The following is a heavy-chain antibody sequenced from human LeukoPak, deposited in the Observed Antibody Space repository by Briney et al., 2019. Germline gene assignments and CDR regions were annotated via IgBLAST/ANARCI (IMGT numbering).Heavy chain of an antibody. CDR2: IWYDGSNK. Sequence: PGGSLRLSCAASGFTFSSYGMHWVRQAPGKGLEWVAVIWYDGSNKYYADSVKGRFTISRDNAKNSLYLQMNSLRAEDTAVYYCAREGADGIAAAGPFDYWGQGTLVTVSS. CDR3: AREGADGIAAAGPFDY. J-gene: IGHJ4*02. D-gene: IGHD6-13*01. V-gene: IGHV3-33*01. CDR1: GFTFSSYG.